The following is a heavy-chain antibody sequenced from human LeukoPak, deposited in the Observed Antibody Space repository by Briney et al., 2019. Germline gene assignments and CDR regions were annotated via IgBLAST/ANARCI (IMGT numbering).Heavy chain of an antibody. J-gene: IGHJ6*03. CDR2: ISGSGGRI. CDR1: GFTFSSYA. CDR3: AKAPRWDYGSGSRIYYYMDV. V-gene: IGHV3-23*01. D-gene: IGHD3-10*01. Sequence: GGSLRLSCAASGFTFSSYAINWVRQAPGKGLEWVSSISGSGGRIYYADSMKGRFTISRDNSNNTLYLQMNSLRAEDTAVYYCAKAPRWDYGSGSRIYYYMDVWGKGTTVTVSS.